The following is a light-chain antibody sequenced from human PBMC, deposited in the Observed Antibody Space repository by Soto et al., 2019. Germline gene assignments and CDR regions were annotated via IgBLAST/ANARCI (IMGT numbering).Light chain of an antibody. Sequence: QSVLTQPPSVSGAPGQRISISCTGSSSNIGARFDVHWYQQVAGAAPKLLIFDNKYRPSGVPARFSGSKSGTSASLVITGLQAEDEADYYCSSFAGSPVVFGGGTKLTVL. J-gene: IGLJ2*01. CDR1: SSNIGARFD. CDR3: SSFAGSPVV. CDR2: DNK. V-gene: IGLV1-40*01.